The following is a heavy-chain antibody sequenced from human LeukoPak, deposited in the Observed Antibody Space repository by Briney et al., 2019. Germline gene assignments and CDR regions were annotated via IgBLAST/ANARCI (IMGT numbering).Heavy chain of an antibody. D-gene: IGHD2-2*01. CDR3: ARLPAYCSSTSCYYDY. CDR1: GSTFSSYS. Sequence: PGGSLRLSCAASGSTFSSYSMNWVRRAPGKGLEWVSYISSASGSIYYADSVKGRFTISRDNAKNSLFLQMNSLRAENTAVYYCARLPAYCSSTSCYYDYWGQGTLVTVSS. V-gene: IGHV3-48*04. CDR2: ISSASGSI. J-gene: IGHJ4*02.